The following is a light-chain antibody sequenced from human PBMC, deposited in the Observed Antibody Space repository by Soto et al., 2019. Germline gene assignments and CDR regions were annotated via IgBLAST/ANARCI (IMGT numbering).Light chain of an antibody. CDR2: GAS. J-gene: IGKJ1*01. CDR3: HQYGRSPDWYPWT. Sequence: EVVLTQSPGTLSLSPGERATLSCRASQSVSSSNLAWYQQKPGQAPRLLIYGASNRATGVPDRFSGSGSGTDFSLSISRLEPEDFAVYYCHQYGRSPDWYPWTFGQGTKVEIK. CDR1: QSVSSSN. V-gene: IGKV3-20*01.